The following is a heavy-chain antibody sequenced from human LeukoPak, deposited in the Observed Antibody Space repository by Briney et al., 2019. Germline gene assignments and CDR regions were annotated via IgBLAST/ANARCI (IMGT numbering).Heavy chain of an antibody. Sequence: PGGSLRLSCAASGFTFSSYAMSWVRQAPGKGLEWVSAISGSGGSTYYADSVKGRFTISRDNSKNTLYLQMNSLRAEDTAVYYCAKSRPTAMVNGVYFDYWGQGTLVTVSS. V-gene: IGHV3-23*01. J-gene: IGHJ4*02. CDR2: ISGSGGST. CDR3: AKSRPTAMVNGVYFDY. D-gene: IGHD5-18*01. CDR1: GFTFSSYA.